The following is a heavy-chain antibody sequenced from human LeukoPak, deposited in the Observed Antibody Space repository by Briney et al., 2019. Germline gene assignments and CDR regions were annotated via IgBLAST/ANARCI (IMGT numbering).Heavy chain of an antibody. V-gene: IGHV3-21*01. CDR2: ISSSSSYI. J-gene: IGHJ6*04. Sequence: PGGSLRLSCAASGFTFSSYSMNWVRQAPGKGLEWVSSISSSSSYIYYADSVKGRFTISRDNAKNSLYLQMNSLRAEDTAVYYCARDSSSSISMDVWGKGTTVTVSS. CDR1: GFTFSSYS. CDR3: ARDSSSSISMDV. D-gene: IGHD6-6*01.